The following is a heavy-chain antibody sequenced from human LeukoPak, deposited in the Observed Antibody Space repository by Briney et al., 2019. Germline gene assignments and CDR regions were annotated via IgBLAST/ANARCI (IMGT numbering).Heavy chain of an antibody. J-gene: IGHJ4*02. CDR2: IYSGGDT. Sequence: GGSLRLSCAASGFTFSSYAMTWVRQAPGKGLEWVSVIYSGGDTYYADSVKGRFTISRDNSKNMIYLEMSSLKAEDTAVYYCAKERSLEIAVAGTIFDHWGQGTLVTVSS. CDR3: AKERSLEIAVAGTIFDH. V-gene: IGHV3-66*01. CDR1: GFTFSSYA. D-gene: IGHD6-19*01.